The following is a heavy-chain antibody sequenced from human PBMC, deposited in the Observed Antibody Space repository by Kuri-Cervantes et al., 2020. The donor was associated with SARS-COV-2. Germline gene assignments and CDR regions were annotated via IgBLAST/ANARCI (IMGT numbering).Heavy chain of an antibody. CDR1: GFTFSSYW. CDR2: INSDGSST. V-gene: IGHV3-74*01. Sequence: GESLKISCAASGFTFSSYWMHWVRQAPGKGLVWVSRINSDGSSTSYADSVKGRFTISRENAKNSLYLQMNSLRAGDTAVYYCARGYSYEPDYYYYGMDVWGQGTTVTVSS. D-gene: IGHD5-18*01. J-gene: IGHJ6*02. CDR3: ARGYSYEPDYYYYGMDV.